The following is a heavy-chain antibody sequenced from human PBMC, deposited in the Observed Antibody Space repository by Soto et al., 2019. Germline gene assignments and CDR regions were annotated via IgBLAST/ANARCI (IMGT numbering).Heavy chain of an antibody. Sequence: QVQLVESGGGVVQPGRSLRLSCAASGFTFSSYGMHWVRQAPGKGLEWVAVIWYDGSNKYYVDSVKGRFTISRDNSKNTLYLQMNSLRAEDTAVYYCARGRRDGYISVFDYWGQGTLVTVSS. CDR3: ARGRRDGYISVFDY. D-gene: IGHD5-12*01. V-gene: IGHV3-33*01. CDR2: IWYDGSNK. J-gene: IGHJ4*02. CDR1: GFTFSSYG.